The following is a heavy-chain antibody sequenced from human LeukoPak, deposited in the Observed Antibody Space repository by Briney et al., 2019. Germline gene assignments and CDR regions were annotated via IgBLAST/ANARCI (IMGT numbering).Heavy chain of an antibody. CDR1: GFTFSDSW. V-gene: IGHV3-7*01. CDR2: VKQDGSET. Sequence: GSLRLSCIASGFTFSDSWMSWVRQAPGKGLESVANVKQDGSETYYVDSVKGRFTISRDNARNSVHLQMDSLRVEDTAIYYCAKGRVNMDVWGKGTTVTVSS. D-gene: IGHD4-23*01. CDR3: AKGRVNMDV. J-gene: IGHJ6*03.